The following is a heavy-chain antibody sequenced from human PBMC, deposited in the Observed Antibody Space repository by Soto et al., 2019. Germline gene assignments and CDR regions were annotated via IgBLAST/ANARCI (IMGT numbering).Heavy chain of an antibody. V-gene: IGHV3-23*01. CDR1: GFTFSSYA. D-gene: IGHD3-3*01. CDR3: AAYRRGLWSRTRSYGMDV. CDR2: ISGSGGST. J-gene: IGHJ6*02. Sequence: EVQLLESGGGLVQPGGSLRLSCAASGFTFSSYAMSWVRQAPGKGLEWVSAISGSGGSTYYADSVKGRFTISRDNSKNTLYLQMNSLRAEVTAVYYCAAYRRGLWSRTRSYGMDVWGQGTTVTVSS.